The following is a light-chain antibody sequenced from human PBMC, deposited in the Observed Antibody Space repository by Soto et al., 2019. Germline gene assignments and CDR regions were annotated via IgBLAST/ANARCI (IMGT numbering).Light chain of an antibody. V-gene: IGKV3-11*01. CDR2: DAS. Sequence: EIVLTQSPATLSLSPGERATLSCRASQSVSSYLAWYQQKPGQAPRLLIYDASNRATGIPARFSGSGSGTDFPLTISSLEPEDFEVYYCQQRSNWPTFGGGTKVEIK. CDR1: QSVSSY. CDR3: QQRSNWPT. J-gene: IGKJ4*01.